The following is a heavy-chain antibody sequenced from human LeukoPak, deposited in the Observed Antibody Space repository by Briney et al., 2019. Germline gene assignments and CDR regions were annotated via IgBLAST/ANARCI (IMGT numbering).Heavy chain of an antibody. V-gene: IGHV3-64D*06. CDR2: ISGNGGNT. D-gene: IGHD5-18*01. J-gene: IGHJ4*02. CDR1: GFTFSSYA. CDR3: VKKDTVMPAFDY. Sequence: GGSLRLSCSASGFTFSSYAMHWVRQAPGKGVKYVSAISGNGGNTYYADSVKGRFTISRDNSNSTLYLQMSSLRPEDTAVYYCVKKDTVMPAFDYWGQGALVTVSS.